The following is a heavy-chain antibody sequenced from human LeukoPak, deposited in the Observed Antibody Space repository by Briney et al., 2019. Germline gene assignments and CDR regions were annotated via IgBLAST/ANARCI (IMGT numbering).Heavy chain of an antibody. D-gene: IGHD1-26*01. Sequence: GGSLRLSCAASGFTFSSYEMNWVRQAPGKGLEWVSYISSSGSTIYYADSVKGRFTISRDNAKNSLYLQMNSLRAEDTAVYYCARAAKGLSGSYHGITSDFDYWGQGTLVTVSS. CDR3: ARAAKGLSGSYHGITSDFDY. CDR2: ISSSGSTI. CDR1: GFTFSSYE. V-gene: IGHV3-48*03. J-gene: IGHJ4*02.